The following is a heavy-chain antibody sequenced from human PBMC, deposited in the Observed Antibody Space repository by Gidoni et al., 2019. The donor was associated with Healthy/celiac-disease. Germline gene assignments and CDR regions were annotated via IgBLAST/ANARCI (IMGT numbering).Heavy chain of an antibody. D-gene: IGHD5-18*01. CDR1: GFTFSSYA. CDR2: ISVSGGST. J-gene: IGHJ4*02. V-gene: IGHV3-23*01. Sequence: EVQLLESGGGLVQPGGSLRLSCAASGFTFSSYAMGWVRQAPGKGLEWVSAISVSGGSTYYADSVKGRFTISRDNSKNTLYLQMNSLRAEDTAVYYCAKDLSYSYGPGDYWGQGTLVTVSS. CDR3: AKDLSYSYGPGDY.